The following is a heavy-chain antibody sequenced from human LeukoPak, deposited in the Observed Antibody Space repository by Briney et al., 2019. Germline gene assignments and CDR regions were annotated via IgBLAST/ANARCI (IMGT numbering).Heavy chain of an antibody. D-gene: IGHD6-6*01. CDR1: GASISSDY. CDR2: IYTSGRT. CDR3: ATQGGGAYSSWTFDN. Sequence: SETLSLTCNVSGASISSDYWSWIRQPPGKGLEWIGYIYTSGRTKYNPSLKSRVTISLRTSKKQFSLNLSSVTAADTAVYYCATQGGGAYSSWTFDNWGQGTLVTVSS. J-gene: IGHJ4*02. V-gene: IGHV4-4*09.